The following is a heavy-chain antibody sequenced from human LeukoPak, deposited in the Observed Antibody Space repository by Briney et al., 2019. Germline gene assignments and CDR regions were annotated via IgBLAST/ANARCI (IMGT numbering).Heavy chain of an antibody. J-gene: IGHJ4*02. D-gene: IGHD3-3*01. Sequence: GGSLRLSCAASGFTFSTYAMSWVRQAPGKGLEWVSAISGSGSGGTTYYADSVKGRFTISRDNSKNTLYLQMNSLRAEDTAVYYCAKDKVTKNPSTDYWGQGTLVTVSS. V-gene: IGHV3-23*01. CDR2: ISGSGSGGTT. CDR1: GFTFSTYA. CDR3: AKDKVTKNPSTDY.